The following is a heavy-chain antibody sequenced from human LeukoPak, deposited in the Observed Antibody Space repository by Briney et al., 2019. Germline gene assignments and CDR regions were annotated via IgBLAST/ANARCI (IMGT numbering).Heavy chain of an antibody. CDR1: GFTFSSYW. CDR3: ASYYYGSGSQLNY. J-gene: IGHJ4*02. CDR2: INTDGSST. Sequence: GGSLRLSCAASGFTFSSYWMHWVRQAPGKGLVWVSRINTDGSSTSCADSVKGRFTISRDNAKNTLYLQMNSLRAEDTAVYYCASYYYGSGSQLNYWGQGTLVTVSS. V-gene: IGHV3-74*01. D-gene: IGHD3-10*01.